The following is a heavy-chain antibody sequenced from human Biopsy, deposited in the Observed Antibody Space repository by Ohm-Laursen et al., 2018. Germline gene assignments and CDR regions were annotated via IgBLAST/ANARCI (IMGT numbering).Heavy chain of an antibody. CDR1: GGPIDSYY. CDR3: ASAGYNPDWNFDL. V-gene: IGHV4-59*12. D-gene: IGHD5-24*01. CDR2: IYFTGRT. Sequence: TLSLTCTVSGGPIDSYYWSWIRQPPGKALEWIGYIYFTGRTSYNPSLKSRVTMSVNTSKKQFSLRLSSVTAAGTAVYYCASAGYNPDWNFDLWGRGTRVTVSS. J-gene: IGHJ2*01.